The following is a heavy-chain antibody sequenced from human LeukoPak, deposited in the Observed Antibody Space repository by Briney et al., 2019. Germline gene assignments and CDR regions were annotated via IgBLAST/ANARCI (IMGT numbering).Heavy chain of an antibody. CDR3: ARDLVAGRPFDY. CDR2: INHSGST. J-gene: IGHJ4*02. Sequence: SETLSLTCAVYGGSFSGYYWSWIRQPPGKGLEWIGEINHSGSTNYNPSLKSRVTISVDTSKNQSSLKLSSVTAADTAVYYCARDLVAGRPFDYWGQGTLVTVSS. V-gene: IGHV4-34*01. CDR1: GGSFSGYY. D-gene: IGHD6-19*01.